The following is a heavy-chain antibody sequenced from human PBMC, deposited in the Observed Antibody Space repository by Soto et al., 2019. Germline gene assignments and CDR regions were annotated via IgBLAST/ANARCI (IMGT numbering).Heavy chain of an antibody. Sequence: QLQLQESGPGLVKPSETLSLTCTVSGGSISSSSYYWGWIRQPPGKGLEWIGSIYYSGSTYYNPSLKRRVTISVDTSKNQCSLELSSVTAADTAVYYCARLVVVPGAMHYWGQGTLVTVSS. CDR1: GGSISSSSYY. D-gene: IGHD2-2*01. CDR3: ARLVVVPGAMHY. V-gene: IGHV4-39*01. J-gene: IGHJ4*02. CDR2: IYYSGST.